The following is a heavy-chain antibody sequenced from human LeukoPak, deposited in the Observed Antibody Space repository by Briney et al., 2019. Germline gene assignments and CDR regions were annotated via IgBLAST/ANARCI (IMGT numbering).Heavy chain of an antibody. D-gene: IGHD6-19*01. CDR2: IYYSGST. Sequence: PSETLSLTCAVYGGSFSGYSWSWIRQPPGKGLEWIGSIYYSGSTYYNPSLKSRVTISVDTSKNQFSLKLSSVIAADTAVYYCARDRKQWLRGPFDPWGQGTLVTVSS. CDR1: GGSFSGYS. J-gene: IGHJ5*02. V-gene: IGHV4-34*01. CDR3: ARDRKQWLRGPFDP.